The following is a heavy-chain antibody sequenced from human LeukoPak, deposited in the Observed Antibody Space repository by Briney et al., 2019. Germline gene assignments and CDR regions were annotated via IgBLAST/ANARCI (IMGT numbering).Heavy chain of an antibody. D-gene: IGHD3-22*01. CDR3: ASSLMVGRYYDSSYYFDY. V-gene: IGHV3-33*01. CDR1: GFTFSSYG. CDR2: IWYDGSNK. J-gene: IGHJ4*02. Sequence: GGSLRLSCAASGFTFSSYGMHWVRQAPGKGLEWVAVIWYDGSNKYYADSVKGRFTISRDNAKNSLYLQMNSLRDEDTAVYYCASSLMVGRYYDSSYYFDYWGQGTLVTVSS.